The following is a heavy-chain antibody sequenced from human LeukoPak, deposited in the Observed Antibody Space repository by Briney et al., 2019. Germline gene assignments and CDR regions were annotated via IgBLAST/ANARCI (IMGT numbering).Heavy chain of an antibody. CDR1: GGSFSGYY. Sequence: SETLSLTCAVYGGSFSGYYWSWIRQPPGKGLEWIGEINHSGSTNYNPSLKSRVTISVDTSKNQFSLKLSSVTAADTAVYYCARRVSGITMVRGVIRYYYYYYMDVWGKGTTVTISS. V-gene: IGHV4-34*01. D-gene: IGHD3-10*01. CDR2: INHSGST. J-gene: IGHJ6*03. CDR3: ARRVSGITMVRGVIRYYYYYYMDV.